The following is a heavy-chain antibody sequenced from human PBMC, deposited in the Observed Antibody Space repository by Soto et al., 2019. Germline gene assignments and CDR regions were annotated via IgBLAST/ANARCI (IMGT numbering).Heavy chain of an antibody. CDR2: INAGNGNT. Sequence: ASVKVSCKASGYTFTSYAMHWVRQAPGQRLEWMGWINAGNGNTKYSQKFKGRVTITRDTSASTAYMELSSLRSEDTAVYYCARVRRGTIFGVVIIPYYYMDVWGKGTTVTVSS. V-gene: IGHV1-3*01. J-gene: IGHJ6*03. D-gene: IGHD3-3*01. CDR3: ARVRRGTIFGVVIIPYYYMDV. CDR1: GYTFTSYA.